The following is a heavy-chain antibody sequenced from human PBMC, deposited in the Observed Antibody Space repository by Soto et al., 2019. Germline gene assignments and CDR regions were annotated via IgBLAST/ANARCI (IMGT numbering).Heavy chain of an antibody. CDR1: GGSISSYY. D-gene: IGHD6-13*01. CDR3: ARSNSRVNWFDP. V-gene: IGHV4-59*12. CDR2: IYYSGST. J-gene: IGHJ5*02. Sequence: LSLTCTVSGGSISSYYWSWIRQPPGKGLEWIGYIYYSGSTNYNPSLKSRVTISVDTSKNQFSLKLSSVTAADTAVYYCARSNSRVNWFDPWGQGTLVTVSS.